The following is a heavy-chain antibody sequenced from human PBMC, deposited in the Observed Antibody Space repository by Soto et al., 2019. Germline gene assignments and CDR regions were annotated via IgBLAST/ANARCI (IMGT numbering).Heavy chain of an antibody. CDR3: ARGGVVVAATGWFDP. V-gene: IGHV4-59*01. Sequence: SETLSLTCTVSGGSISSYYWSWIRQPPGKGLEWIGYIYYSGSTNYNPSLKSRVTISVDTSKNQFPLKLSSVTAADTAVYYCARGGVVVAATGWFDPWGQGTLVTVSS. D-gene: IGHD2-15*01. J-gene: IGHJ5*02. CDR2: IYYSGST. CDR1: GGSISSYY.